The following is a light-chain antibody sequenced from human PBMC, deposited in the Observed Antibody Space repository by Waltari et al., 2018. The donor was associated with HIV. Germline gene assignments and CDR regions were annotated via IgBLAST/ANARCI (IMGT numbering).Light chain of an antibody. V-gene: IGLV1-51*01. Sequence: QSVLTQPPSVSAAPGQKVTISCSGSSSNIGHNYVTWYQQLPGTAPKLLIYDNNWRPSGIPDRFSGSKSGTSATLGITGLQTGDEADYYCGTWDSSLSAVVFGGGTKLTVL. CDR2: DNN. CDR3: GTWDSSLSAVV. J-gene: IGLJ2*01. CDR1: SSNIGHNY.